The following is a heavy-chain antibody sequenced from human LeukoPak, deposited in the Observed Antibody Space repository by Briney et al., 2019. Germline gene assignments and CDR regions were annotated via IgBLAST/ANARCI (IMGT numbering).Heavy chain of an antibody. D-gene: IGHD2-2*01. CDR3: TRPGYIVVVPAAMRNNWFDP. CDR2: IRSKAYGGTT. J-gene: IGHJ5*02. CDR1: GFTFGDYA. Sequence: GGSLRLSCTASGFTFGDYAMSWFRQAPGKGLEWVGFIRSKAYGGTTEYAASVKGRFTISRDDSKSIAYLQMNSLKTEDTAVHYCTRPGYIVVVPAAMRNNWFDPWGQGTLVTVSS. V-gene: IGHV3-49*03.